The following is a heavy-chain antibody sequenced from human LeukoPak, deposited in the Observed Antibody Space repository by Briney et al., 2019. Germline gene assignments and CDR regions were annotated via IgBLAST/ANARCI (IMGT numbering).Heavy chain of an antibody. J-gene: IGHJ4*02. D-gene: IGHD6-6*01. CDR3: VRDSLEY. V-gene: IGHV3-33*01. CDR1: GLTFVCYG. CDR2: IWYDGSNK. Sequence: GGSLRLSCAAYGLTFVCYGMHWVRQAPGKGLEWVAVIWYDGSNKYYTDSVEGRFTISRDNSKNTLYLQMISLRAEHTAVYYCVRDSLEYGGQGSLVTVPS.